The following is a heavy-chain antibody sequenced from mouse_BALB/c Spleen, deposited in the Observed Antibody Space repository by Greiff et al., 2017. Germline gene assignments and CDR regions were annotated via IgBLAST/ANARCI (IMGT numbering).Heavy chain of an antibody. D-gene: IGHD1-1*01. CDR1: GFNIKDYY. Sequence: EVKLQESGAELVRPGALVKLSCKASGFNIKDYYMHWVKQRPEQGLEWIGWIDPENGNTIYDPKFQGKASITADTSSNTAYLQLSSLTSEDTAVYYCARSPTVEAFYAMDYWGQGTSVTVSS. V-gene: IGHV14-1*02. CDR3: ARSPTVEAFYAMDY. CDR2: IDPENGNT. J-gene: IGHJ4*01.